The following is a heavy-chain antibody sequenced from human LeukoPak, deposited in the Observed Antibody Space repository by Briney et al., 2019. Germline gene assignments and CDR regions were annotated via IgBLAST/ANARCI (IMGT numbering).Heavy chain of an antibody. CDR1: GFTFSSYW. V-gene: IGHV3-74*01. CDR2: INSDGRST. J-gene: IGHJ4*02. CDR3: AKVGGTYYYDSSGYYYPPFWDH. D-gene: IGHD3-22*01. Sequence: GGSLRLSCAASGFTFSSYWMHWVRQAPGKGLVWVSRINSDGRSTSYADSVKGRFTISRDNSKNTLYLQMNSLRAEDTAVYYCAKVGGTYYYDSSGYYYPPFWDHWGQGTLVTVSS.